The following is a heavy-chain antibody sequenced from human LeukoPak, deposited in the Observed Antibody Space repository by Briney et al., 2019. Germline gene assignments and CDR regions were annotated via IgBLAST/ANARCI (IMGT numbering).Heavy chain of an antibody. CDR3: ASGSGSCPRRFDY. J-gene: IGHJ4*02. CDR2: INHSGST. CDR1: GGSFSGYY. Sequence: PSETLSLTCAVYGGSFSGYYWSWIRQPPGKGLEWIGEINHSGSTNYNPSLKSRVTISVDTSKNQFSLKLSSVTAADTAVYYCASGSGSCPRRFDYWGQGTLVTVSS. V-gene: IGHV4-34*01. D-gene: IGHD3-10*01.